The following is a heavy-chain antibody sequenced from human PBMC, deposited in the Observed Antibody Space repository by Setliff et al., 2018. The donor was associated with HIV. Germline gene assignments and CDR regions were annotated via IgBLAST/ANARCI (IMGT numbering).Heavy chain of an antibody. Sequence: SETLSLTCNVSGASISSGLYYWAWIRQPAGKGLEWIGRIYSTGSASYHPYLSSRVTISLDSSKNQFSLRLTSVTAADTAVYFCARDREYSSFSWAFDDWGQGALVTVPQ. D-gene: IGHD6-6*01. CDR2: IYSTGSA. CDR1: GASISSGLYY. J-gene: IGHJ4*02. CDR3: ARDREYSSFSWAFDD. V-gene: IGHV4-61*02.